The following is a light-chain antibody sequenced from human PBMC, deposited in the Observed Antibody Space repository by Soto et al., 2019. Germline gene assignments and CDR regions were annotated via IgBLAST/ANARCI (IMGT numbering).Light chain of an antibody. CDR1: QSISSY. V-gene: IGKV1-39*01. Sequence: DIQMTQSPSSLSASVGDRVTITCRASQSISSYLNWYQQKPGKAPKLLIYAASSLQSGVPSRFSGSGSGTDFTLTISSLQPEDFETYYCQQSYSTHPDFGTGTKVDI. CDR2: AAS. J-gene: IGKJ3*01. CDR3: QQSYSTHPD.